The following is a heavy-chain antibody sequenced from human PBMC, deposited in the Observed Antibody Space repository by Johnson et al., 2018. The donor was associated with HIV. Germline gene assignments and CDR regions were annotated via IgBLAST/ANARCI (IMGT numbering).Heavy chain of an antibody. CDR3: ARDSGGFTAFDI. V-gene: IGHV3-48*03. J-gene: IGHJ3*02. CDR1: GFTFSSYE. D-gene: IGHD2-8*02. Sequence: VQLVESGGGVVQPGRSLRLSCAASGFTFSSYEMNWVRQAPGKGLEWVSYISSSGSTIYYPASVKGRFTISRDNAKNSLYLQMNSLRAEDTAVYYCARDSGGFTAFDIWGQGTMVTVSS. CDR2: ISSSGSTI.